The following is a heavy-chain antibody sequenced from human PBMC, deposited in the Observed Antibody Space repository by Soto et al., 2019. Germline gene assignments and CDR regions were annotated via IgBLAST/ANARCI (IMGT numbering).Heavy chain of an antibody. CDR2: IYYSGYT. CDR1: GGSISSYY. D-gene: IGHD3-10*01. V-gene: IGHV4-59*12. J-gene: IGHJ5*02. CDR3: ARVPGP. Sequence: PSETLSLTCTVSGGSISSYYWSWIRQPPGKGLEWIGYIYYSGYTNYDPSLKSRVTISVDTSKNQFSLKLSSVTAADTAVYYCARVPGPWGQGTLVTVSS.